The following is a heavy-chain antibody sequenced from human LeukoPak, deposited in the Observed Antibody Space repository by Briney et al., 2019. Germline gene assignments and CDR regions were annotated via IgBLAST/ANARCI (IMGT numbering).Heavy chain of an antibody. Sequence: GGSLRLSCAASGFTFSSYDMHWVRHATGKGLEWVSAIGTAGDTYYPGSVKGRFTISRENAKNSLYLQMNSLRAGDTAVYYCARGRYSYGRLIYFDCGGQGTLVTVSS. CDR3: ARGRYSYGRLIYFDC. J-gene: IGHJ4*02. D-gene: IGHD5-18*01. V-gene: IGHV3-13*01. CDR2: IGTAGDT. CDR1: GFTFSSYD.